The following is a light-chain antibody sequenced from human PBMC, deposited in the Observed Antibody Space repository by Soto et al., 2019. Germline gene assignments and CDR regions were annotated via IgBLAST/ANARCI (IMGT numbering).Light chain of an antibody. CDR2: GTS. V-gene: IGKV1-9*01. CDR1: KIISNY. CDR3: QQFNSYPLT. J-gene: IGKJ4*01. Sequence: DLQLTQSPSFLSASVGDRVTIPCRASKIISNYLAWYQQKPGKAPKFLIYGTSTMQSGVPSRFSGSGSGTEFTLTISSLQPEDFATYYCQQFNSYPLTFGGGTKVDIK.